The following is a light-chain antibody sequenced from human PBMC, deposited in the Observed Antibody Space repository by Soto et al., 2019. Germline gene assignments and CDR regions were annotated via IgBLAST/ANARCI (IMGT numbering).Light chain of an antibody. J-gene: IGKJ4*01. CDR1: RDITRW. Sequence: DIHMTQSPSTLSASVGDRVTITCRASRDITRWLAWYQHKPGRAPNVLIYEASYLQSGVPSRFSGSASGTEFSLTISSLLPGDFGTYYCQEYSSFFGGGTRVEIK. V-gene: IGKV1-5*01. CDR2: EAS. CDR3: QEYSSF.